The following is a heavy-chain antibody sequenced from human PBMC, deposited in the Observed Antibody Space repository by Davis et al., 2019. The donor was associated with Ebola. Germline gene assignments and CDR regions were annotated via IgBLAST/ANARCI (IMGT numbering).Heavy chain of an antibody. CDR1: GFIFAGYA. Sequence: GESLKISCAASGFIFAGYAMTWVRQAPGKGLEWVSGISGSGGDTFYADSVKGRFTISRDNSKNKLYLQMNSLRAEDTAIYYCARDGLYSSSSYWGQGTLVTVSS. J-gene: IGHJ4*01. D-gene: IGHD6-6*01. CDR3: ARDGLYSSSSY. CDR2: ISGSGGDT. V-gene: IGHV3-23*01.